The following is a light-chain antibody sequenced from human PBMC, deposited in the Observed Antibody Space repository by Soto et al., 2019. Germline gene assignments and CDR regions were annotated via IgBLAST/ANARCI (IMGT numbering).Light chain of an antibody. CDR2: SNY. J-gene: IGLJ1*01. CDR1: SSNIESNT. V-gene: IGLV1-44*01. CDR3: AAWDDILNGYV. Sequence: PSSVSASVGDRVTISCSGSSSNIESNTVTWYQQLPGTAPKLVIYSNYDRPSGVPDRFSGSTSGTSASLVIRGLQSEDEADYYCAAWDDILNGYVFGGGTKVTVL.